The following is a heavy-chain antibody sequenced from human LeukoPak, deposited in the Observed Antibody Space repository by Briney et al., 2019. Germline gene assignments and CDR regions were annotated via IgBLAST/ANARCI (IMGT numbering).Heavy chain of an antibody. CDR2: ISISSGST. CDR1: VFTFSSYA. J-gene: IGHJ6*03. Sequence: PVGSLRLSCAASVFTFSSYAMSSVRQAPGKGVWWVSRISISSGSTHYADSVKGRFTISRDNSKNTLYLQMNSLRAEDTAVYYCAKAMSGGSGTYYPHQYYMDVWGKGTTVTVSS. D-gene: IGHD3-10*01. V-gene: IGHV3-23*01. CDR3: AKAMSGGSGTYYPHQYYMDV.